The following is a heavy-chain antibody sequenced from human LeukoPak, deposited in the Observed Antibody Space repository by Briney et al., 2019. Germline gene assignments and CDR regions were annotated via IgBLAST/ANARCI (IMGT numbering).Heavy chain of an antibody. Sequence: PGGSLRLSCAASGFTFSSYSMIWVRQAPGKGLEWVSSISSSSSYIHYADAVKGRFTISRDNAKNSLYLQMNSLRAEDTAVYYCARKGAGTSASHFDYWGQGTLVTVSS. CDR2: ISSSSSYI. D-gene: IGHD6-19*01. CDR1: GFTFSSYS. CDR3: ARKGAGTSASHFDY. V-gene: IGHV3-21*01. J-gene: IGHJ4*02.